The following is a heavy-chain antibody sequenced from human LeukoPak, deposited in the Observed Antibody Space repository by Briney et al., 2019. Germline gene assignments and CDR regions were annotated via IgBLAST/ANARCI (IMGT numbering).Heavy chain of an antibody. CDR1: GGSISSSSYY. V-gene: IGHV4-39*01. D-gene: IGHD1-26*01. J-gene: IGHJ5*02. CDR2: FYYIGST. CDR3: ARSLSLSGNTNWFDP. Sequence: SETLSLACTVSGGSISSSSYYWGWIRQPPGKGLEWIGSFYYIGSTYYNPSLKSRVTISVDTSKNQLSLKLNSVTAADTAVYYCARSLSLSGNTNWFDPWGQGTLVTVSS.